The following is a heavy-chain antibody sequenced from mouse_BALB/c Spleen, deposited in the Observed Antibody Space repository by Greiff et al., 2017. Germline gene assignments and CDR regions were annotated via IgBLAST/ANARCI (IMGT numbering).Heavy chain of an antibody. V-gene: IGHV3-8*02. CDR2: ISYSGST. D-gene: IGHD2-14*01. Sequence: EVKLVESGPSLVKPSQSLSFSCSVTGDYITSGYWNWIRNFPGNKLEYMGYISYSGSTYYNPSLKSRISITRDTSKNQYYLQLNSVTTEDTATYYCANRYFDYWGQGTTLTVSS. CDR3: ANRYFDY. J-gene: IGHJ2*01. CDR1: GDYITSGY.